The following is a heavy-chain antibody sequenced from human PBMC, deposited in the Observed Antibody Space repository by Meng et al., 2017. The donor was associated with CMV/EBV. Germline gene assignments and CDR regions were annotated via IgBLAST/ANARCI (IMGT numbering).Heavy chain of an antibody. J-gene: IGHJ4*02. D-gene: IGHD3-3*01. V-gene: IGHV6-1*01. CDR3: AREAPIGITIFGVVINPLDY. CDR2: TYYRSKWCN. CDR1: GDSVSSTSAA. Sequence: SQTLSLTCAISGDSVSSTSAAWNWIRQSPSRGLEWLGRTYYRSKWCNDYAVSVKSRITINPDTSKNQFSLQLNSVTPEDTAVYYCAREAPIGITIFGVVINPLDYWGQGTLVTVSS.